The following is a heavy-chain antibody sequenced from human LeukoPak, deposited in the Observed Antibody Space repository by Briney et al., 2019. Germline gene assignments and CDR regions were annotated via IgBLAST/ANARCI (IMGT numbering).Heavy chain of an antibody. CDR1: GFTFDDYG. D-gene: IGHD4-23*01. CDR3: ARDSDGDPVGYFDY. J-gene: IGHJ4*02. Sequence: PGGSLRLSCAASGFTFDDYGMSWVRQAPGKGLEWVSGINWSGGSTGYADSVKGRFTISRDNAKNSLYLQMNSLRAEDTALYYCARDSDGDPVGYFDYWGQGTLVTVSS. V-gene: IGHV3-20*04. CDR2: INWSGGST.